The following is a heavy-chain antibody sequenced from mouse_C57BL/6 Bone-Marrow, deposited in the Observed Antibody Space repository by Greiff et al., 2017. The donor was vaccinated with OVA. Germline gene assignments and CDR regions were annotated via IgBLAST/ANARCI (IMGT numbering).Heavy chain of an antibody. V-gene: IGHV2-2*01. CDR1: GFSLTSYG. CDR2: IWSGGST. J-gene: IGHJ1*03. D-gene: IGHD2-1*01. Sequence: VQVVESGPGLVQPSQSLSITCTVSGFSLTSYGVHWVRQSPGKGLEWLGVIWSGGSTDYNAAFISRLSISKDNSKSQVFFKMNSLQADDTAIYYCARKGDGNYVYWYFDVWGTGTTVTVSS. CDR3: ARKGDGNYVYWYFDV.